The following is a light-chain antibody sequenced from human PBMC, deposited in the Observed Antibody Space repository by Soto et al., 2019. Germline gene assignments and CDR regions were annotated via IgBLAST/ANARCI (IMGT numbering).Light chain of an antibody. CDR2: GAS. Sequence: EIVLPQSPGTVSLSPGERAPLSCRASQSVSSSLAWYQQKTGQAPRLLISGASSRATGIPDRFSGSGSETDFTLTISRLEPEDFALYYCQQYGGSPITFGQGTRLEIK. V-gene: IGKV3-20*01. CDR3: QQYGGSPIT. J-gene: IGKJ5*01. CDR1: QSVSSS.